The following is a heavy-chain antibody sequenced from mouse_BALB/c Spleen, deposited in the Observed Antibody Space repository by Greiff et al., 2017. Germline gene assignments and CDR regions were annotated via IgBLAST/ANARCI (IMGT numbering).Heavy chain of an antibody. V-gene: IGHV5-17*02. D-gene: IGHD1-1*01. Sequence: EVKLVESGGGLVQPGGSRKLSCAASGFTFSSFGMHWVRQAPEKGLEWVAYISSGSSTIYYADTVKGRFTISRDNPKNTLFLQMTSLRSEDTAMYYCARSNYGKYFDVWGAGTTVTVSS. J-gene: IGHJ1*01. CDR1: GFTFSSFG. CDR2: ISSGSSTI. CDR3: ARSNYGKYFDV.